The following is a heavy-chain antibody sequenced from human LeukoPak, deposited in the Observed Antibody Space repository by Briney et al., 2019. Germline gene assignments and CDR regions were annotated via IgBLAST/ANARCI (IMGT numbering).Heavy chain of an antibody. Sequence: GGSLRFSCAASGFTFSSYGMHGVRQAPGKGLEWVAVIWYDGSNKYYADSVKGRFTISRDNSKNTLYLQMNSLRAEDTAVYYCARDIVVVVAAARWNWFDPWGQGTLVTVSS. D-gene: IGHD2-15*01. CDR1: GFTFSSYG. J-gene: IGHJ5*02. CDR3: ARDIVVVVAAARWNWFDP. CDR2: IWYDGSNK. V-gene: IGHV3-33*01.